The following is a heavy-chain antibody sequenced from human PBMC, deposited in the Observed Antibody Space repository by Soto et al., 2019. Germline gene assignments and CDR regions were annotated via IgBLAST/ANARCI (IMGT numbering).Heavy chain of an antibody. J-gene: IGHJ2*01. CDR2: IKQDGSEK. Sequence: EVQLVESGGGLVQPGGSLRLSCAASGFTFSRYWMSWVRQAPGKGLEWVANIKQDGSEKYYVDSVKGRFTISRDNAKNSLYLQMNSLRAEDTAVYYCAIDLIAARDWYFDLWGRGTLVTVSS. V-gene: IGHV3-7*01. D-gene: IGHD6-6*01. CDR1: GFTFSRYW. CDR3: AIDLIAARDWYFDL.